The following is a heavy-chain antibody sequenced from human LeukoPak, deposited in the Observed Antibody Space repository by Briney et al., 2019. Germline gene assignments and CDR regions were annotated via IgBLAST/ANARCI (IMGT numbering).Heavy chain of an antibody. J-gene: IGHJ4*02. D-gene: IGHD2-8*01. V-gene: IGHV3-30*02. CDR2: IHYGGSNK. Sequence: PGGSLRLSCSASGFTFSSYGMHWVRQAPGKGLEWVAFIHYGGSNKYNADSVKGRFTISRDNSKNTLYLQMDSLRPEDTAVYYCAKDRLGYCSDGVCFPFDYWGQGTLVTVSS. CDR1: GFTFSSYG. CDR3: AKDRLGYCSDGVCFPFDY.